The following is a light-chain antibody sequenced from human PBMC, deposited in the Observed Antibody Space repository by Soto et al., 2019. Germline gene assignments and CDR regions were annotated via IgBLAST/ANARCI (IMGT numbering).Light chain of an antibody. V-gene: IGKV1-33*01. CDR3: QQYDNLPRT. CDR1: KDISNY. CDR2: DAS. J-gene: IGKJ4*01. Sequence: DIQMTQSPSSLSASVGARVTITCQASKDISNYLNWYQQKPGKAPKLLIYDASNLETGVPSRFSGSGSGTDFTFTISSLQPEDIATYYCQQYDNLPRTFGGGTKVEIK.